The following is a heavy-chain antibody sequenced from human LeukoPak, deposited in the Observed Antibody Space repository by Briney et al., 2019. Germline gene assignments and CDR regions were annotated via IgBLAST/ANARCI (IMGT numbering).Heavy chain of an antibody. CDR2: INPNSGGT. J-gene: IGHJ4*02. V-gene: IGHV1-2*02. CDR1: GYTFTGYY. Sequence: ASVKVSCKASGYTFTGYYMHWVRQAPGQGLEWMGLINPNSGGTNYAQKFQGRVTMTRDTSISTAYMELSRLRSDDTAVYYCARPTLMVNAIHNLGFDYWGQGTLVTASS. CDR3: ARPTLMVNAIHNLGFDY. D-gene: IGHD2-8*01.